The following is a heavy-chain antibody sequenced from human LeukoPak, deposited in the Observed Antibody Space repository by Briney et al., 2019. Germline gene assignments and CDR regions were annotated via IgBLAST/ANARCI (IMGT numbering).Heavy chain of an antibody. D-gene: IGHD2-21*02. CDR3: ARVNNPPGGDCLNYYMDV. J-gene: IGHJ6*03. CDR2: ISSSSSYI. V-gene: IGHV3-21*01. Sequence: GGSLRLSCAASGFTFSSYSMNWVRQAPGKGLEWVSSISSSSSYIYYADSVKGRFTISRDNAKNSLYLQMNSLRAEDTAVYYCARVNNPPGGDCLNYYMDVWGKGTTVTVSS. CDR1: GFTFSSYS.